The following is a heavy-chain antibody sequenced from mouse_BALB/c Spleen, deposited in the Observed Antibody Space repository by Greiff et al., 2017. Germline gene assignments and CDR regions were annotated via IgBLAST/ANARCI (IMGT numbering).Heavy chain of an antibody. CDR2: INSNGGST. J-gene: IGHJ2*01. Sequence: EVTLVESGGGLVQPGGSLKLSCAASGFTFSSYGMSWVRQTPDKRLELVATINSNGGSTYYPDSVKGRFTISRDNAKNTLYLQMSSLKSEDTAMYYCARGLRYFDYWGQGTTLTVSS. V-gene: IGHV5-6-3*01. CDR1: GFTFSSYG. CDR3: ARGLRYFDY. D-gene: IGHD2-2*01.